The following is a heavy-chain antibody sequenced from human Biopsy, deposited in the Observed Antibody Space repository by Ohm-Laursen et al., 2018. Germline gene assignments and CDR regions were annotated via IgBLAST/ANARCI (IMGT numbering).Heavy chain of an antibody. J-gene: IGHJ4*02. Sequence: ASVKVSCKASGYSFTSYYMHWGRQAPGQGLEWMGMINPSGSTTSYPQIFQGRVTMTRDTSKSTVYMELSSLRSADTAVYFCARNTGWYGDLYYFDYWGQGTLVTVSS. D-gene: IGHD6-19*01. CDR1: GYSFTSYY. CDR2: INPSGSTT. CDR3: ARNTGWYGDLYYFDY. V-gene: IGHV1-46*01.